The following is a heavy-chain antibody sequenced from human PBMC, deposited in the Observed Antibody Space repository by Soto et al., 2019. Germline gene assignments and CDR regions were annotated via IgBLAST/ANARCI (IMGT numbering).Heavy chain of an antibody. CDR2: ISYDDSNK. CDR1: GFTFSTCA. CDR3: ARAQSPGRYFAFLLGTPFDA. Sequence: QVQLVESGGGVVQPGRSLRLSCAASGFTFSTCAMHWVRQAPGKGLEWVAVISYDDSNKYYADSVKGRFIISRDNSKNTLYLQMNSLRAEDTAIYYCARAQSPGRYFAFLLGTPFDAWGPGTLVTVSS. V-gene: IGHV3-30-3*01. D-gene: IGHD3-9*01. J-gene: IGHJ5*02.